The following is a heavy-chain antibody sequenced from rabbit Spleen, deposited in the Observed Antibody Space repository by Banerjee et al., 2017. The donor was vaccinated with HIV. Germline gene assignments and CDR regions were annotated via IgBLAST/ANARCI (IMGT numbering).Heavy chain of an antibody. Sequence: QSLEESGGDLVKPGASLTLTCTASGFTISISDWIYWVRQAPGKGLEWIGYIDPVFGTTHYASWAKGRFTISKTSSTTVTLQMTSLTVADTATYFCAREDVGGSISLWGPGTLVTVS. CDR2: IDPVFGTT. CDR1: GFTISISDW. J-gene: IGHJ4*01. CDR3: AREDVGGSISL. V-gene: IGHV1S40*01. D-gene: IGHD1-1*01.